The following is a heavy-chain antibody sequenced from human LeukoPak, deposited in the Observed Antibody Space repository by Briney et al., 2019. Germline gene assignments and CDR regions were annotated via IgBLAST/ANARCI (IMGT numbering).Heavy chain of an antibody. V-gene: IGHV4-34*01. CDR1: GGSFSDYY. Sequence: SETLSLTCAVYGGSFSDYYWSWIRQSPGRGLECIGEINQSGTTDYNPSLKSRVIISIDTSKTQFSLKLSSVTAADTAVYYCARDYDSSGYYPFYWGQGTPVTVSS. CDR3: ARDYDSSGYYPFY. CDR2: INQSGTT. D-gene: IGHD3-22*01. J-gene: IGHJ4*02.